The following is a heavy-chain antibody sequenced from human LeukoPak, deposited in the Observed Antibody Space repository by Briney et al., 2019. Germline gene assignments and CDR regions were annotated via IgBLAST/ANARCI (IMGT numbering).Heavy chain of an antibody. Sequence: SETLSLTSTVSGGSISSSSYYWGWIRQPPGKGLERIGNIYYSGSTYYNPSLKSRVTISVDTSKNQFSLKLSSVTAADTAVYYCASDSSGYYDPYAFDIWGQGTMVTVSS. CDR2: IYYSGST. V-gene: IGHV4-39*01. CDR1: GGSISSSSYY. CDR3: ASDSSGYYDPYAFDI. D-gene: IGHD3-22*01. J-gene: IGHJ3*02.